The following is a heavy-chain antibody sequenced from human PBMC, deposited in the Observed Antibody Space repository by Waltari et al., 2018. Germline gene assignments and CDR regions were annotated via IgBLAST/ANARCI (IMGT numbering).Heavy chain of an antibody. D-gene: IGHD3-22*01. CDR3: ARYAGTGSSGYLPPHFDY. CDR2: IYYSGST. V-gene: IGHV4-59*08. J-gene: IGHJ4*02. Sequence: QVQLQESGPGLVKPSETLSLTCTVSGGSISSYYWSWIRQPPGKVLEWIGYIYYSGSTKYNPSLKSRVAISVYRSKNHFSLKLSCVTAADTAVYYCARYAGTGSSGYLPPHFDYWGQGTLVTVSS. CDR1: GGSISSYY.